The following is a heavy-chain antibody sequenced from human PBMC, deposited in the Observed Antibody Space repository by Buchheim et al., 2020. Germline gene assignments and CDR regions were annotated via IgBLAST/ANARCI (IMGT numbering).Heavy chain of an antibody. D-gene: IGHD3-10*01. V-gene: IGHV4-30-4*01. CDR3: ARSGYYGSVSYLHYYYYGMDV. Sequence: QVQLQESGPGLVKPSQTLSLTCTFSGGSISSGDYYWSWIRQPPGKGLEWIGYIYYSGSTYYNPSLKSRVTISVDTSKNQFSLKLSSVTAADTAVYYCARSGYYGSVSYLHYYYYGMDVGGQGTT. CDR2: IYYSGST. CDR1: GGSISSGDYY. J-gene: IGHJ6*02.